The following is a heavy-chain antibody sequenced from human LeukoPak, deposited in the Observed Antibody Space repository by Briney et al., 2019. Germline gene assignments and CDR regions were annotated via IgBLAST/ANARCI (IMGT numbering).Heavy chain of an antibody. CDR2: INHSGST. Sequence: SETLSLTCAVYGGSFSGYYWSWIRQPPGKGLEWIGEINHSGSTNYNPSLKSRVTISVDTSKNQFSLKLSSVTAADTAVYYCARVLLGEPKWKQLWGNRNNWFDPWGQGTLVTVSS. CDR3: ARVLLGEPKWKQLWGNRNNWFDP. J-gene: IGHJ5*02. V-gene: IGHV4-34*01. CDR1: GGSFSGYY. D-gene: IGHD5-18*01.